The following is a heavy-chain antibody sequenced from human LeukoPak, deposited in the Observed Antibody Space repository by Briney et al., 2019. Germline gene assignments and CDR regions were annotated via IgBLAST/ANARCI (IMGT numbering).Heavy chain of an antibody. J-gene: IGHJ4*02. Sequence: PGGSLVLSCAVSGFTFTDTYMTWIRQAPGRGLESLSYISPSGTDISYADSGKGGFTISRDNAKNSLYLQMNSLRAEDTAVYYCTRDPRRLDYWGQGTLVTVSS. CDR3: TRDPRRLDY. CDR1: GFTFTDTY. CDR2: ISPSGTDI. V-gene: IGHV3-11*01.